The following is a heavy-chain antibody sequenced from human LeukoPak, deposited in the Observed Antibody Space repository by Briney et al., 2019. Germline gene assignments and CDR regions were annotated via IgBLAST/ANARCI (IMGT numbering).Heavy chain of an antibody. CDR1: GFTFSDNY. J-gene: IGHJ4*02. V-gene: IGHV3-11*04. CDR2: ISNTGSTT. Sequence: GGSLRLSCAASGFTFSDNYMTWIRQAPGKGLEWVSYISNTGSTTYYADPVKGRFTISRGNAKNSLYLQMNSLRAEDTAVYYCARARKGYYFDYWGQGTLVTVSS. CDR3: ARARKGYYFDY. D-gene: IGHD1-14*01.